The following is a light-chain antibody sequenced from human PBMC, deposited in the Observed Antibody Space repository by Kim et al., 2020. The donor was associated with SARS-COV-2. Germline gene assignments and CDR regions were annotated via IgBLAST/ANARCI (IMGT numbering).Light chain of an antibody. CDR3: SSYTSSSTYV. Sequence: GQSITTSCTGTSSDVGGYNCVSWYQQHPGKAPKLMIYDVSKRPSGVSNRFSGSKSGNTASLTISGLQAEDEADYYCSSYTSSSTYVFGTGTKVTVL. V-gene: IGLV2-14*04. CDR2: DVS. CDR1: SSDVGGYNC. J-gene: IGLJ1*01.